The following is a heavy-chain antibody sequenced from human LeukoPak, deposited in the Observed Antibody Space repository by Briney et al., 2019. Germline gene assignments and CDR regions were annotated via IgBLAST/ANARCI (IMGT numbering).Heavy chain of an antibody. CDR3: ARDLQLWYSGSGYYSYYYYYMDV. V-gene: IGHV1-46*01. D-gene: IGHD3-22*01. CDR2: INPSGGST. CDR1: GYTFTNYY. J-gene: IGHJ6*03. Sequence: ASVKVSCKASGYTFTNYYIHWVRQAPGQGLECMGIINPSGGSTSYAQKFQGRVTMTRDTSISTAYMELSRLRSDDTAVYYCARDLQLWYSGSGYYSYYYYYMDVWGKGTTVTISS.